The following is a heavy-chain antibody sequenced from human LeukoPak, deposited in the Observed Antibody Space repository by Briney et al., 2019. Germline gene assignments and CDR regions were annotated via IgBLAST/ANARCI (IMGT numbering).Heavy chain of an antibody. J-gene: IGHJ4*02. Sequence: GRSLRLSCAASGFTFDDYAMHWVRQAPGKGLEWVSGISWNSGGIGYADSVKGRFTISRDNAKNSLYLQMNSLRAEDTALYYCAKAGYCSSTSCYVPWLYGDYGPYYFDYWGQGTLVTVSS. D-gene: IGHD2-2*01. CDR3: AKAGYCSSTSCYVPWLYGDYGPYYFDY. CDR2: ISWNSGGI. CDR1: GFTFDDYA. V-gene: IGHV3-9*01.